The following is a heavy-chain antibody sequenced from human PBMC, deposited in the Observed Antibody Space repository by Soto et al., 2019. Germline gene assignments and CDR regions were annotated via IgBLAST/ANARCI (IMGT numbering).Heavy chain of an antibody. Sequence: QVQLVQSGAEVKKPGASVKVSCKASGYTFTSYGISWVRQAPGQGLEWMGWISAYNGNTNYAQKLQGRVTMTTDTSTSTADMELRSLRSDDTAVYYCARVPSPGFRTPKIYYYYYYMDVWGKGTTVTVSS. CDR2: ISAYNGNT. V-gene: IGHV1-18*01. J-gene: IGHJ6*03. CDR1: GYTFTSYG. CDR3: ARVPSPGFRTPKIYYYYYYMDV. D-gene: IGHD1-7*01.